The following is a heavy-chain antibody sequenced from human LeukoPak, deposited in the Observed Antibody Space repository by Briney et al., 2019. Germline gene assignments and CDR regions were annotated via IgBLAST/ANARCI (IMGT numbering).Heavy chain of an antibody. CDR2: INRSGST. V-gene: IGHV4-34*01. CDR3: ARRDILTGSEDY. Sequence: SETLSLTCAVYGGSFSGYYWSWIRQPPGKGLEWIGEINRSGSTNYNPSLKSRVTISVDTSKNQFSLKLSSVTAAGTAVYYCARRDILTGSEDYWGQGTLVTVSS. D-gene: IGHD3-9*01. CDR1: GGSFSGYY. J-gene: IGHJ4*02.